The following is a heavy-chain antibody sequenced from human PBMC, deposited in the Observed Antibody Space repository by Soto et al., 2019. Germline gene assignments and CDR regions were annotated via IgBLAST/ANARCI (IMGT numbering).Heavy chain of an antibody. D-gene: IGHD6-13*01. CDR1: GGTFRVYD. V-gene: IGHV4-34*01. J-gene: IGHJ6*02. Sequence: SDSPYLTCAVYGGTFRVYDWSGIRQPPGKGLEWIGEINHSGSTNYNPSLKSRVTISVDTSKNQFSLKLSSVTAADTAVYYCARGYSSSWYYYYYGMDVWGQGTTVTVSS. CDR3: ARGYSSSWYYYYYGMDV. CDR2: INHSGST.